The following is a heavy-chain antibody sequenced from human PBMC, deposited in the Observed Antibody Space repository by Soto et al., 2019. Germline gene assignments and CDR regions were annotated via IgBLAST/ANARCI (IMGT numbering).Heavy chain of an antibody. CDR1: GYTFTSYG. J-gene: IGHJ4*02. CDR3: ARGGGLDD. CDR2: TNAANGYT. V-gene: IGHV1-18*01. D-gene: IGHD3-10*01. Sequence: ASVKVSCKASGYTFTSYGISWVRQAPGQGLECMGWTNAANGYTRYSQKFQGRVTITRDTPATTAYMDLSSLTSEDTAVYYCARGGGLDDWGQGTLVTVSS.